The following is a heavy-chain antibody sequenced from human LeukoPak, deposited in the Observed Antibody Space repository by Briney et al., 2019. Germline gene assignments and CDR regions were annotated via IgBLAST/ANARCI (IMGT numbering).Heavy chain of an antibody. V-gene: IGHV4-4*07. D-gene: IGHD3-22*01. CDR1: GGSISSYY. CDR2: IHTSGST. Sequence: SETLSLTCSVSGGSISSYYWSWIRQPAGKGLEWIGRIHTSGSTNYSPSLKSRVTMSVDTSKNQFSLKLSSVTAADTAVYYCARDRYYYDSSARYFDYWGQGTLVAVSS. J-gene: IGHJ4*02. CDR3: ARDRYYYDSSARYFDY.